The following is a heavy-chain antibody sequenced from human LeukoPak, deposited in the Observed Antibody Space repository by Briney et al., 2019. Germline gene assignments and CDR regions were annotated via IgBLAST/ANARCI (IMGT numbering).Heavy chain of an antibody. CDR1: GFTFSRYW. CDR2: IYSGGST. CDR3: ARETVDY. Sequence: GGSLRLSCAASGFTFSRYWMHWVRQGPGKGLEWVSVIYSGGSTYYADSVKGRFTISRDNPKNTLYLQMNSLRAEDTAVYYCARETVDYWGQGTLVTVSS. V-gene: IGHV3-66*01. J-gene: IGHJ4*02.